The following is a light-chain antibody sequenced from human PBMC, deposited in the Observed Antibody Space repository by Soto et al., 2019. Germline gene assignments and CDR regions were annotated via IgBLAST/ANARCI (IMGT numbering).Light chain of an antibody. CDR3: QQYGRSPFT. CDR1: QSVSSNN. V-gene: IGKV3-20*01. J-gene: IGKJ3*01. Sequence: EIVLTQSPGTLSLSPGERATLSCRASQSVSSNNLAWYQQRPGQAPRVVIYGASTRATGIPERFSGSGFGTDFTLTISSLEPEDFAVYYCQQYGRSPFTFGPGTKVDIK. CDR2: GAS.